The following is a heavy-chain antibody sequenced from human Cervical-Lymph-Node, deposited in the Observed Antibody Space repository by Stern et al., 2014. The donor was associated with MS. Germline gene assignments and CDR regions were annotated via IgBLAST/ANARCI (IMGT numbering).Heavy chain of an antibody. CDR2: IKPDGSEK. J-gene: IGHJ4*02. Sequence: EVQLVESGGGLVQPGGSLRLSCAASEFPFSNYCMAWVRQRPATGLELLANIKPDGSEKYYVDSLKGRFPISRDNAKNSVYLQMDSLRDEDTAVYYCVRDEGRGGDFDYWGQGTLVTVSS. CDR1: EFPFSNYC. D-gene: IGHD3-10*01. V-gene: IGHV3-7*01. CDR3: VRDEGRGGDFDY.